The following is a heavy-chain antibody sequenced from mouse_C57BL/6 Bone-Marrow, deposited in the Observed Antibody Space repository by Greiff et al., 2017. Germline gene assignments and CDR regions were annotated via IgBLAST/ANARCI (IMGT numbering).Heavy chain of an antibody. J-gene: IGHJ1*03. D-gene: IGHD1-2*01. V-gene: IGHV6-3*01. CDR2: IRLKSDNYAT. CDR3: TGGITTAYFDV. Sequence: DVQLVESGGGLVQPGGSMKLSCVASGFTFSNSWMNWVRQSPEKGLEWVAQIRLKSDNYATHYAESVKGRFTISRDDSKSSVYLQMNNLRAEDTGIYYCTGGITTAYFDVWGTGTTVTVSS. CDR1: GFTFSNSW.